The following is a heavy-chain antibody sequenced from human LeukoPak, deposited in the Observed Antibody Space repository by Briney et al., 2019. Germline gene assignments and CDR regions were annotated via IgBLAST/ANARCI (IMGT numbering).Heavy chain of an antibody. D-gene: IGHD2-2*01. V-gene: IGHV4-31*03. J-gene: IGHJ5*02. Sequence: SQTLSLTCTVSGGSISSGGYDWSWIRQHPGKGLEWIGYIYYSGSTYYNPSLKSRVTISVDTSKNQFSLKLSSVTAADTAVYYCARVVPAAEAGWFDPWGQGTLVTVSS. CDR1: GGSISSGGYD. CDR2: IYYSGST. CDR3: ARVVPAAEAGWFDP.